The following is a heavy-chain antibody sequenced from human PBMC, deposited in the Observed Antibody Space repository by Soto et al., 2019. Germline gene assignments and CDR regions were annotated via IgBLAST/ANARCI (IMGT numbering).Heavy chain of an antibody. Sequence: EVQLVESGGGLIQPGGSLRLSCVASGFTVSSNYMSWVRQAPGKGLEWVSVIYSGGSTYYADSVKGRFTISRDNSKNTLYLQMNSLRAEDTAVYYCARGPILDPIAWGAFDIWGQGTMVTVSS. J-gene: IGHJ3*02. V-gene: IGHV3-53*01. CDR2: IYSGGST. CDR1: GFTVSSNY. CDR3: ARGPILDPIAWGAFDI. D-gene: IGHD7-27*01.